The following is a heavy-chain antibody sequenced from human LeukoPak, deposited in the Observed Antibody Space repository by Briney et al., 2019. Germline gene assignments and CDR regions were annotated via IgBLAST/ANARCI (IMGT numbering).Heavy chain of an antibody. CDR1: GGTFSSYA. D-gene: IGHD3-10*01. CDR2: IIPISGTA. Sequence: SVKVSCKASGGTFSSYAISWVRQAPGQGLEWMGGIIPISGTANYAQKFQGRVTITTDESTSTAYMELSSLRPEDTALYYCARDGGSGTYNNFYHYYGMDVWGQGTTVTVSS. CDR3: ARDGGSGTYNNFYHYYGMDV. J-gene: IGHJ6*02. V-gene: IGHV1-69*05.